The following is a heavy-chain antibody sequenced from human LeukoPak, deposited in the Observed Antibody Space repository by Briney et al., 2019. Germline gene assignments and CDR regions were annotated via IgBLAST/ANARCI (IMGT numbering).Heavy chain of an antibody. CDR3: AVVPEYNWNSFDY. J-gene: IGHJ4*01. D-gene: IGHD1-20*01. V-gene: IGHV1-24*01. CDR2: FDPEDGET. CDR1: GYTLTELS. Sequence: ASVKVSCKVSGYTLTELSMHWVRQAPGKGLEWMGGFDPEDGETIYAQKLQGRVTMTEDTSTDTAFMELSSLRSEDTAVYYCAVVPEYNWNSFDYWGHGTLVTVSS.